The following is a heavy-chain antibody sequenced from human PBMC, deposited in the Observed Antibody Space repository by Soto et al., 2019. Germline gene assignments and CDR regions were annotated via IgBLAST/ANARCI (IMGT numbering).Heavy chain of an antibody. Sequence: ASVKASCKASGYTFTGYYMHWVRQAPGQGLEWMGWINPNSGGTNYAQKFQGRVTMTRDTSISTAYMELSRLRSDDTAVYYCARAVYSSSNYFDYWGQGTLVTVSS. V-gene: IGHV1-2*02. CDR1: GYTFTGYY. J-gene: IGHJ4*02. CDR2: INPNSGGT. CDR3: ARAVYSSSNYFDY. D-gene: IGHD6-6*01.